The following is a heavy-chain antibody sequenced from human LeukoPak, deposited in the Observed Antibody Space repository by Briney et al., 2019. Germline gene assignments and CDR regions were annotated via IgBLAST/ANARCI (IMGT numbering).Heavy chain of an antibody. D-gene: IGHD2-15*01. CDR3: ASSDCSGGSCYSGRYYYYGMDV. V-gene: IGHV5-51*01. CDR1: GYTFSSYW. J-gene: IGHJ6*02. CDR2: IYPGDSDT. Sequence: HGESLKISCQGSGYTFSSYWIGWVRQMPGKGLEWMGIIYPGDSDTRYSPSFQGQVTISADKSISTAYLQWSSLKASDTAMYYCASSDCSGGSCYSGRYYYYGMDVWGQGTTVTVSS.